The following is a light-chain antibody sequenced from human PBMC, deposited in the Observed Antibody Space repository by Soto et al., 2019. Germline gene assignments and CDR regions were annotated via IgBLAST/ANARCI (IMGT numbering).Light chain of an antibody. J-gene: IGKJ4*01. V-gene: IGKV3-11*01. CDR2: DAS. CDR1: QNVGTS. CDR3: QQRSHWPRLT. Sequence: EIVLTQSPATLSLSLGERATLSCRASQNVGTSLAWYQQKPGQAPCLLIYDASNRATGIPARFSGTGSGTDFTLTISSLDPEDFAVYYCQQRSHWPRLTFGGGTKVEIK.